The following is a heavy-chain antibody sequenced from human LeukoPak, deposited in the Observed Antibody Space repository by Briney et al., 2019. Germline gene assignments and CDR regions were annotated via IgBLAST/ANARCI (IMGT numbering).Heavy chain of an antibody. CDR3: AREVLIDSYFYYMDV. CDR1: GFTFDDYG. V-gene: IGHV3-20*04. CDR2: INWNGGST. J-gene: IGHJ6*03. Sequence: PGGSLRLSCAASGFTFDDYGMSWVRQAPGKGLEWVASINWNGGSTAYADSVKGRFTISRDNSKNSLYLQMNGLRDEDTALYYCAREVLIDSYFYYMDVWGKGTTVTVSS. D-gene: IGHD1-1*01.